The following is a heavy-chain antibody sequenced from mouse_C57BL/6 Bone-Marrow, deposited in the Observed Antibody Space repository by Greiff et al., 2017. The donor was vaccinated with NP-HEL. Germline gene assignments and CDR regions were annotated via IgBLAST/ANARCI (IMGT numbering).Heavy chain of an antibody. D-gene: IGHD2-1*01. CDR1: GFTFSDYG. V-gene: IGHV5-15*01. CDR3: ARTDGNYPPMDY. J-gene: IGHJ4*01. CDR2: ISNLAYSI. Sequence: EVHLVESGGGLVQPGGSLKLSCAASGFTFSDYGMAWVRQAPRKGPEWVAFISNLAYSIYYADTVTGRFTISRENAKNTLYLEMSSLRSEDTAMYYCARTDGNYPPMDYWGQGTSVTVSS.